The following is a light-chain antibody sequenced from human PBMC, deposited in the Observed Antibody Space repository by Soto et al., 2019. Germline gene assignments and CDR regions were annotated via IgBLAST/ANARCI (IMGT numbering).Light chain of an antibody. Sequence: QSALTQPASVSGSPGQSITISCTGTSSDVGGYNYVSWYQQHPGKAPKLMIYEVSNRPSGVSNRFSGSKSGNTASLTISGLQAEDEADYYCSSYTSISTVFGGGTNFTVL. J-gene: IGLJ2*01. CDR1: SSDVGGYNY. V-gene: IGLV2-14*01. CDR3: SSYTSISTV. CDR2: EVS.